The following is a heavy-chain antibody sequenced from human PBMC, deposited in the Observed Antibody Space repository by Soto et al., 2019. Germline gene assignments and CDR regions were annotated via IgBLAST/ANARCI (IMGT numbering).Heavy chain of an antibody. CDR2: ISATNTYI. CDR1: TFNFTHYT. CDR3: ARVNSATGSMHFDH. D-gene: IGHD3-9*01. V-gene: IGHV3-21*01. J-gene: IGHJ4*02. Sequence: PGGSLRLSXAGSTFNFTHYTLSWVRQAPGKGLEWVSSISATNTYIFYADSVKGRFTISRDNAKKSVSLQMSSLRAEDTALYYCARVNSATGSMHFDHWGQGTLVTSPQ.